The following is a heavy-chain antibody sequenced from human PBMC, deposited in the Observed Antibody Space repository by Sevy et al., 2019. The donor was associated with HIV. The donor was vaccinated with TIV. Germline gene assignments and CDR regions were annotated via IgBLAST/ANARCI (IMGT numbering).Heavy chain of an antibody. CDR1: GGSISSGGYY. V-gene: IGHV4-31*03. CDR3: ARVNYDRGYYYYGMDV. CDR2: IYYSGST. D-gene: IGHD3-16*01. Sequence: SETLSLTCTVSGGSISSGGYYWSWIRQHPGKGLEWIGYIYYSGSTYYNPSLKSRVTISVDTSKNQFSLKLSSVTAADTAVYYCARVNYDRGYYYYGMDVWGQGTTVTVSS. J-gene: IGHJ6*02.